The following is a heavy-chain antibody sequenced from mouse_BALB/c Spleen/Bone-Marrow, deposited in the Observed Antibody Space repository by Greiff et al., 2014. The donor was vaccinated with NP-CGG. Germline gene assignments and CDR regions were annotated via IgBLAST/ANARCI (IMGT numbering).Heavy chain of an antibody. J-gene: IGHJ3*01. CDR2: ISTYYGDA. Sequence: VQLQQSGAELVRPGASVKISCKGSGYTFTDYAMHWVKQSHAKSLEWIGVISTYYGDASYNQKFKGKATMTVDKSSSTAYMELARLTSDDSAIYYWGSRGESSWFAYWGQGTLVTVSA. CDR1: GYTFTDYA. V-gene: IGHV1S137*01. CDR3: GSRGESSWFAY.